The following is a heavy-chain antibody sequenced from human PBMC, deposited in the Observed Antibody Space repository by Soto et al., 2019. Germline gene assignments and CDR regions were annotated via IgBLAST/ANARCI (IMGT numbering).Heavy chain of an antibody. J-gene: IGHJ4*02. V-gene: IGHV1-69*13. CDR2: IIPIFGTA. Sequence: SVKVSCKASGGTFSSYAIRWVRQAPGQGLEWMGGIIPIFGTANYAQKFQGRVTITADESTSTAYMELSSLRSEDTAVYYCARGVSAYCGGDCYSWVYWGQGTLVTVSS. D-gene: IGHD2-21*02. CDR3: ARGVSAYCGGDCYSWVY. CDR1: GGTFSSYA.